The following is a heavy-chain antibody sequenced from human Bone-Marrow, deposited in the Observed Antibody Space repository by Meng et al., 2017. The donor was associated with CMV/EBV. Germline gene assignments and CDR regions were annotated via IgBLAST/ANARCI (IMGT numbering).Heavy chain of an antibody. V-gene: IGHV3-11*01. CDR2: IGSSDSTE. J-gene: IGHJ4*02. Sequence: FREFYMSLLRQAPGKGLRWLSYIGSSDSTEFYADSVKDRFTISRDNAENSIYLQMNSLRAEDTALYYCTRDLLSSSMASLDAAGVGGYWGQGTLVTVSS. CDR1: FREFY. D-gene: IGHD6-13*01. CDR3: TRDLLSSSMASLDAAGVGGY.